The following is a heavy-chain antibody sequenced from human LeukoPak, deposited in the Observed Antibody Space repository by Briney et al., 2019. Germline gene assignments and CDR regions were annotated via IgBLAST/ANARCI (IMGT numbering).Heavy chain of an antibody. CDR1: GGSISSYY. V-gene: IGHV4-34*01. Sequence: PSETLSLTCTVSGGSISSYYWSWIRQPPGKGLEWIGEINHSGSTNYNPSLKSRVTISVDTSKNQFSLKLSSVTAADTAVYYCARVRNSMATTFDYWGQGTLVTVSS. CDR2: INHSGST. D-gene: IGHD5-24*01. J-gene: IGHJ4*02. CDR3: ARVRNSMATTFDY.